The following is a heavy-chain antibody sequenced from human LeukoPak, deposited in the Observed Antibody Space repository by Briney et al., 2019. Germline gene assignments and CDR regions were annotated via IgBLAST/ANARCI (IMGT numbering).Heavy chain of an antibody. CDR3: ARGQYYGSGSYFPGDY. CDR1: GFTFDDYG. V-gene: IGHV3-20*04. CDR2: INWNGGST. J-gene: IGHJ4*02. Sequence: GGSLRLSCAASGFTFDDYGMSWVRQAPGKGLEWVSGINWNGGSTGYADSVKGRFTISRDNAKNSLYLQMNSLRAEDTALYYCARGQYYGSGSYFPGDYWGQGTLVTVSS. D-gene: IGHD3-10*01.